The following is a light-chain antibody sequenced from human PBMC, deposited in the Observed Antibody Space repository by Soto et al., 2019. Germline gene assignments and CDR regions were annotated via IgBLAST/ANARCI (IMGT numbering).Light chain of an antibody. CDR2: AAS. CDR3: QQSYSSPWT. CDR1: QTITNY. V-gene: IGKV1-39*01. J-gene: IGKJ1*01. Sequence: IQMTQSPSSLSSSVRGRVTITFRPSQTITNYLNWYQQKPGKAPKLLIYAASTLLSGVPSRFTGGGSGTDFTLTIDSLQPEDFATYFCQQSYSSPWTFGQGTKV.